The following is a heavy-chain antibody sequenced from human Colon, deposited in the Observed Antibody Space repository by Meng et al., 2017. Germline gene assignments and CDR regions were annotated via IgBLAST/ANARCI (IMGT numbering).Heavy chain of an antibody. CDR1: GFNFKNTW. CDR2: VKSTTDGGTT. J-gene: IGHJ5*02. Sequence: GESLKISCAASGFNFKNTWISWVRQAPGKGLEWVGRVKSTTDGGTTDYAAPVKGRFTISRGDSENMVYLQMNSLKSEDTAVYYCTTDDNSGYDLGDWFDPWGQGTLVTVSS. D-gene: IGHD3-22*01. V-gene: IGHV3-15*01. CDR3: TTDDNSGYDLGDWFDP.